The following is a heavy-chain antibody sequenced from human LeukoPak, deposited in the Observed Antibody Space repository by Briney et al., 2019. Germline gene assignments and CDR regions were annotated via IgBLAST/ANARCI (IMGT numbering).Heavy chain of an antibody. V-gene: IGHV1-2*02. CDR2: INPNSGGT. CDR3: ARVGDNYYDSSGYDY. D-gene: IGHD3-22*01. Sequence: GASVKVSCKASGYTFTGYYMHWVRQAPGQGLEWMGWINPNSGGTNCAQKFQGRVTMTRDTSISTAYMELSRLRSDDTAVYYCARVGDNYYDSSGYDYWGQGTLVTVSS. CDR1: GYTFTGYY. J-gene: IGHJ4*02.